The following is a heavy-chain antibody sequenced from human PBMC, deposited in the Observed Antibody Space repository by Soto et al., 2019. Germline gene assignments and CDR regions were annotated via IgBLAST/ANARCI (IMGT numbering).Heavy chain of an antibody. D-gene: IGHD3-22*01. CDR1: GYSFTSYW. Sequence: LGESLKISCKGSGYSFTSYWIGWVRQMPGKGLEWMGIIYPGDSDTRYSPSFQGQVTISADKSISTAYLQWSSLKASDTAMYYCARFYYDSSGYSYFDYWGQGTLVTVSS. CDR2: IYPGDSDT. CDR3: ARFYYDSSGYSYFDY. V-gene: IGHV5-51*01. J-gene: IGHJ4*02.